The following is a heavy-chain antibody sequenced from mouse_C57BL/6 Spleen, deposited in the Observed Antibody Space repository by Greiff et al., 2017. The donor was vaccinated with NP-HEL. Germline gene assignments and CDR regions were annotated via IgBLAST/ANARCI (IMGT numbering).Heavy chain of an antibody. CDR1: GFTFSDYY. CDR3: ARGEYYYGTLFDY. V-gene: IGHV5-16*01. Sequence: DVKLVESEGGLVQPGSSMKLSCTASGFTFSDYYMAWVRQVPEKGLEWVANINYDGSSTYYLDSLKSRFIISRDNAKNILYLQMSSLKSEDTATYYCARGEYYYGTLFDYWGQGTTLTVSS. CDR2: INYDGSST. J-gene: IGHJ2*01. D-gene: IGHD1-1*01.